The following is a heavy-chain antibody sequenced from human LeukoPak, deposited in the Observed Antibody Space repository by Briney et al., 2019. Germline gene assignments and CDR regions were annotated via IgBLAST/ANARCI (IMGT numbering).Heavy chain of an antibody. Sequence: SETLSLTCTVSGDSMSSYYWSWIRQPPGKGLEWIAYISYSGSTKYNPSLQNRVTISIDTSKDQFSLKLSTVTAADTAVYYCARTTMVRGTYYMDVWGKGTTVTVSS. D-gene: IGHD3-10*01. CDR3: ARTTMVRGTYYMDV. V-gene: IGHV4-59*01. CDR1: GDSMSSYY. J-gene: IGHJ6*03. CDR2: ISYSGST.